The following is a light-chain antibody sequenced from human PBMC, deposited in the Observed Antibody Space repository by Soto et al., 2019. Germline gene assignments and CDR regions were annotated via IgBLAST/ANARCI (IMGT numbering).Light chain of an antibody. CDR3: QQTYSTPYT. V-gene: IGKV1-39*01. CDR2: AAS. J-gene: IGKJ2*01. Sequence: DIQLTQSPSSLSAFVGDRVTITCRSSQTISNYLHWYQHKPGKAPKLLIYAASHLQSGVPSRFSGSGSGTDFTLTISSLQPEDFATYSCQQTYSTPYTFGQGTKLEIK. CDR1: QTISNY.